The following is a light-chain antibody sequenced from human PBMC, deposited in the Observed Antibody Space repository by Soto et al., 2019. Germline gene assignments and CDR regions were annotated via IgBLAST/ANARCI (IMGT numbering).Light chain of an antibody. V-gene: IGKV3-20*01. J-gene: IGKJ1*01. CDR3: HHYET. CDR2: GAS. CDR1: QSVSRSY. Sequence: EIVLTQSPGTLSLSPGDRATLSCRASQSVSRSYLGWYQQKPGQAPSPHMYGASIRAAGVPDRFSGSGSGTEFTLTISRLEPEDFTVYYCHHYETFGQGTKVEIK.